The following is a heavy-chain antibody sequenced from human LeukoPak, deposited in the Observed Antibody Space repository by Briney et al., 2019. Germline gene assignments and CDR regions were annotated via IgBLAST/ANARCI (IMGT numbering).Heavy chain of an antibody. J-gene: IGHJ6*03. CDR2: INPNSGGT. Sequence: ASVKVSCKASGYTFTGYYMHWVRQAPGQGLEWMGWINPNSGGTNYAQKFQGRVAMTRDASISTAYMELSRLRSDDTAVYYCARDRLVVVPAAIRGYYMDVWDKGTTVTVSS. D-gene: IGHD2-2*02. V-gene: IGHV1-2*02. CDR3: ARDRLVVVPAAIRGYYMDV. CDR1: GYTFTGYY.